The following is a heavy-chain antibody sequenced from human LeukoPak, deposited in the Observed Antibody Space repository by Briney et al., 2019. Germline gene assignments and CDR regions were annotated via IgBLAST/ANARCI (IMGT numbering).Heavy chain of an antibody. D-gene: IGHD1-1*01. CDR3: ARHFTVGNFDY. CDR1: GFTFSDHA. J-gene: IGHJ4*02. V-gene: IGHV3-23*01. Sequence: PGGSLRLSCAASGFTFSDHAMSWVRQAQGKGLEWVSVIVGSGARTFCAGSLKGRFTISRDNSKNTVYLQMNSLRAEDTAVYYCARHFTVGNFDYWGQGTLVTVSS. CDR2: IVGSGART.